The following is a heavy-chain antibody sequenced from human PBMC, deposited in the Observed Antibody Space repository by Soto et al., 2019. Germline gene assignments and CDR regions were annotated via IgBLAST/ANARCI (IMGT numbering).Heavy chain of an antibody. Sequence: ESGGGVVQPGKSLRLSCAASGFKFRNYAIHWVHQAPGKGLEWLAVIWFDGSKKYYADSVKGRFTISRDNSKNTVYLDMNSLTADDSGVFYCARAHTMMILDRFDPWGHGTLVTVSS. CDR3: ARAHTMMILDRFDP. CDR1: GFKFRNYA. V-gene: IGHV3-33*01. D-gene: IGHD3-22*01. J-gene: IGHJ5*02. CDR2: IWFDGSKK.